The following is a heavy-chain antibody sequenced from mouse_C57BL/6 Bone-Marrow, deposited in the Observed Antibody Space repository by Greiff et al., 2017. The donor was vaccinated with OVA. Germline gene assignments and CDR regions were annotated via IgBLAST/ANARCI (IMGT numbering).Heavy chain of an antibody. Sequence: EVMLVESGGGLVQPGGSLKLSCAASGFTFSDYYMYWVRQTPEKRLEWVAYISNGGGSTYYPDTVKGRFTISRDNAKNTLYLQMSRLKSEDTAMYYCAGHPFAYWGQGTLVTVSA. CDR2: ISNGGGST. CDR1: GFTFSDYY. CDR3: AGHPFAY. V-gene: IGHV5-12*01. J-gene: IGHJ3*01.